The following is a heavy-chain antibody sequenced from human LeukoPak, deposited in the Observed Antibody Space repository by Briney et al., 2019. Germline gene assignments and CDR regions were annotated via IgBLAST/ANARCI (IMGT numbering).Heavy chain of an antibody. CDR2: IYYSGST. V-gene: IGHV4-30-4*08. Sequence: PSETLSLTCTVSGDSISSSSYYWVWLRQPPGKGLEWIGYIYYSGSTYYNPSLKSRVTISVDASKNQFSLKLSSVTAADTAVYYCAKTTQIKVTTSYYGMDVWGQGTTVTVSS. CDR1: GDSISSSSYY. D-gene: IGHD4-17*01. J-gene: IGHJ6*02. CDR3: AKTTQIKVTTSYYGMDV.